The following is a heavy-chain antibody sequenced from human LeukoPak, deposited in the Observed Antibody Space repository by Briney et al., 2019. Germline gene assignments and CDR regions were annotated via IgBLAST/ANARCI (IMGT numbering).Heavy chain of an antibody. J-gene: IGHJ6*02. V-gene: IGHV4-39*01. CDR1: GGSISSSSYY. CDR3: ARRRGSYYSDGMDV. Sequence: SETLSLTCTVSGGSISSSSYYWGWIRQPPGKGLEWVGSIYYSGSTYYNPSLKSRVTISVDTSKSQFSLKLSSVTPADTAVYYCARRRGSYYSDGMDVWGQGTTVTVSS. D-gene: IGHD1-26*01. CDR2: IYYSGST.